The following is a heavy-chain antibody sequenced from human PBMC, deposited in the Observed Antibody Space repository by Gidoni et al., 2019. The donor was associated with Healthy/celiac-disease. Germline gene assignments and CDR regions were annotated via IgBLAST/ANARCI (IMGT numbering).Heavy chain of an antibody. CDR2: ISSSSSYI. J-gene: IGHJ5*02. V-gene: IGHV3-21*01. CDR1: GFTFSSYS. D-gene: IGHD6-13*01. CDR3: ARGQQLVRVNWFDP. Sequence: EVQLVESGGGLVKPGGSLRLSCAASGFTFSSYSMTWVRQAPGKGLEWVASISSSSSYIYYADSVKGRFTISRDNAKNSLYLQMNSLRAEDTAVYYGARGQQLVRVNWFDPWGQGTLVTVSS.